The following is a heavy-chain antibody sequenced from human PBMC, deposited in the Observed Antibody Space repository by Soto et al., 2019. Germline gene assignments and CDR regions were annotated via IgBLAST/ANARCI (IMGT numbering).Heavy chain of an antibody. CDR2: ISYDGSNK. V-gene: IGHV3-30*18. J-gene: IGHJ6*02. CDR3: AKDRIGLGYCSSTSCPSEGMDV. D-gene: IGHD2-2*01. Sequence: LGGSLRLSCAASGFTFCSYGMHWVRQAPGKGLEWVAVISYDGSNKYYADSVKGRFTISRDNSKNTLYLQMNSLRAEDTAVYYCAKDRIGLGYCSSTSCPSEGMDVWGQGTTVTVSS. CDR1: GFTFCSYG.